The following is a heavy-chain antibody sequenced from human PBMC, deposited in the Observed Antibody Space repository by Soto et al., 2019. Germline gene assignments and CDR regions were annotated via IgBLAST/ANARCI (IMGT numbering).Heavy chain of an antibody. V-gene: IGHV1-46*01. CDR3: ARVAYYYDSSGYTNDY. Sequence: QVQLVQSGAEVKKPGASVKVSCKASGYTFTSYYMHWVRQAPGQGLEWMGIINPSGGSTSYAQKFQRRVPMTRDTSTSTGYMELSSLRSEDTAVYYCARVAYYYDSSGYTNDYWGQGTLVTVSS. CDR1: GYTFTSYY. J-gene: IGHJ4*02. CDR2: INPSGGST. D-gene: IGHD3-22*01.